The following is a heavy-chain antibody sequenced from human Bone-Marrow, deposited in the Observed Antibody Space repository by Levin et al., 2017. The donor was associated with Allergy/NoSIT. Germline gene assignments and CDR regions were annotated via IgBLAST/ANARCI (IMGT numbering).Heavy chain of an antibody. J-gene: IGHJ6*03. CDR2: LDGSSGKT. CDR3: AKAGTTVMLDYSYLDV. Sequence: GESLKISCIISGFIFADYAMNWVRQAPGRGLEWVSSLDGSSGKTHYADVVKGRFTISREYSKNTLFLQMNSLRVEDTARYYCAKAGTTVMLDYSYLDVWGEGTAVTVSS. V-gene: IGHV3-23*01. D-gene: IGHD4-17*01. CDR1: GFIFADYA.